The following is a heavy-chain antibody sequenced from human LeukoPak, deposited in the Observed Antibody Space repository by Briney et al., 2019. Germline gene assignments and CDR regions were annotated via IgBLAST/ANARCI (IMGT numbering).Heavy chain of an antibody. CDR3: ARDQTRRFRGSWDGAAGY. CDR2: INCNSGST. Sequence: GASVKVSCKTSGYTFTAYYMQWVRQAPGQGLEWMGWINCNSGSTNYAQKFQGRVTMTRDTSISTAYMELSRLRSDDTAVYYCARDQTRRFRGSWDGAAGYWGQGTLVTVSS. V-gene: IGHV1-2*02. CDR1: GYTFTAYY. D-gene: IGHD2-15*01. J-gene: IGHJ4*02.